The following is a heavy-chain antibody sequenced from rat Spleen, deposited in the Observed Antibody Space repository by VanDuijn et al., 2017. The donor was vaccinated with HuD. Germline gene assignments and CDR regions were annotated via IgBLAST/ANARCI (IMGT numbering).Heavy chain of an antibody. Sequence: EVQLVESGGGLVQPGRSLKLSCAASGFTFSDYYMAWVRQAPTKGLEWVAAFSYDGFTTYYRDSVKGRFTISRDNAKNTQYLQMDSLRSEDTATYYCTRGYVMDAWGQGASVTVSS. J-gene: IGHJ4*01. V-gene: IGHV5-20*01. CDR2: FSYDGFTT. CDR1: GFTFSDYY. CDR3: TRGYVMDA.